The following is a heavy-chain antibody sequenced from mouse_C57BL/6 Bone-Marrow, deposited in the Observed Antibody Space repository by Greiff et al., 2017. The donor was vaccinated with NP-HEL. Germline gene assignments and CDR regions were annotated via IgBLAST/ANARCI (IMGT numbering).Heavy chain of an antibody. V-gene: IGHV3-1*01. CDR3: ARAETGPYYFDY. J-gene: IGHJ2*01. D-gene: IGHD4-1*01. CDR1: GYSITSGYD. CDR2: ISYSGST. Sequence: ESGPGMVKPSQSLSLTCTVTGYSITSGYDWHWIRHFPGNKLEWMGYISYSGSTNYNPSLKSRISISHDTSKNHFFLKLNSVTTEDTATYYCARAETGPYYFDYWGQGTTLTVSS.